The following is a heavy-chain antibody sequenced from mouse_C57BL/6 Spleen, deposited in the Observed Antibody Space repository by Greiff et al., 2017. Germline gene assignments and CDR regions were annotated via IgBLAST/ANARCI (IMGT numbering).Heavy chain of an antibody. Sequence: QVQLKQSGAELVKPGASVKISCKASGYAFSSYWMNWVKQRPGKGLEWIGQIYPGDGDTNYNGKFKGKATLTADKSSSTAYMQLSSLTSEDSAVYFCARSEVRVVARGFAYWGQGTLVTVSA. CDR2: IYPGDGDT. V-gene: IGHV1-80*01. D-gene: IGHD1-1*01. J-gene: IGHJ3*01. CDR3: ARSEVRVVARGFAY. CDR1: GYAFSSYW.